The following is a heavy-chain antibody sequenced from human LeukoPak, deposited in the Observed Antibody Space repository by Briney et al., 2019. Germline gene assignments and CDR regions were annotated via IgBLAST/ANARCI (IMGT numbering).Heavy chain of an antibody. CDR1: GGSISSYY. V-gene: IGHV4-59*01. J-gene: IGHJ1*01. CDR3: ARGDLNYDILTGYYPPYFQH. Sequence: PSETLSLTCTVSGGSISSYYWSWIRQPPGEGLEWIGYIYYSGSTNYNPSLKSRVTISVDTSKNQFSLKLSSVTAADTAVYYCARGDLNYDILTGYYPPYFQHWGQGTLVTVSS. D-gene: IGHD3-9*01. CDR2: IYYSGST.